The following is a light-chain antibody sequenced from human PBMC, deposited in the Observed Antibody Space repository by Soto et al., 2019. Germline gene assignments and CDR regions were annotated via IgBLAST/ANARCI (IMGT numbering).Light chain of an antibody. CDR1: GLAKQY. Sequence: SYELTQPPSVSVSPGQTARITCSGDGLAKQYAYWYQQKPGHAPVLVMFKDNERPSGIPERFSGSSSGTTVTLTISGAQAEDEADYYCQSADISGPYVFGLGTKLTVL. CDR2: KDN. J-gene: IGLJ1*01. CDR3: QSADISGPYV. V-gene: IGLV3-25*03.